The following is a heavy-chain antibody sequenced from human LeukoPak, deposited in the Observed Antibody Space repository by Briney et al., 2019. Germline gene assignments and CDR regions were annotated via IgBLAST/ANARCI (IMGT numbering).Heavy chain of an antibody. D-gene: IGHD4-17*01. V-gene: IGHV1-8*01. CDR2: MNPNSGNT. CDR3: ARVPTHDDYGDYVDY. CDR1: GYTFTSYD. J-gene: IGHJ4*02. Sequence: GASVKVSCKASGYTFTSYDINWVRQATGQGLEWTGWMNPNSGNTGYAQKFQGRVTMTRNTSISTAYMELSSLRSEDTAVYYCARVPTHDDYGDYVDYWGQGTLVTVSS.